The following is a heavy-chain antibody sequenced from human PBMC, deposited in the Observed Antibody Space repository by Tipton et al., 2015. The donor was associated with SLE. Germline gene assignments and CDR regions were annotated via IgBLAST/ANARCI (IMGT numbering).Heavy chain of an antibody. Sequence: SLRLSCEASGFTLTSYWMHWVRQVPGKGLVWVSRINSDGRSTSYADSVRGRFIISRDNAKNTLYLQMNSLRAEDTAVYYCARELIVRAPRQPDAFDIWAQGTMVTASS. D-gene: IGHD1-26*01. CDR2: INSDGRST. CDR1: GFTLTSYW. J-gene: IGHJ3*02. V-gene: IGHV3-74*01. CDR3: ARELIVRAPRQPDAFDI.